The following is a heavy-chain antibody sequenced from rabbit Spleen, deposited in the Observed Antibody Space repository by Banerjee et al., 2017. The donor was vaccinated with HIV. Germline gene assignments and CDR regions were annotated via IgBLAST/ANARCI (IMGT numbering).Heavy chain of an antibody. V-gene: IGHV1S45*01. D-gene: IGHD2-1*01. Sequence: QEQLEESGGGLVKPEGSLTLTCKASGVSLNDKDVMCWVRQAPGKGLEWIACINIVTGKSVYASWAKGRFTMSRTSSTTVTLQMTSLTAADTATYFCVTPNNGHYNLWGQGTLVTVS. CDR1: GVSLNDKDV. J-gene: IGHJ4*01. CDR3: VTPNNGHYNL. CDR2: INIVTGKS.